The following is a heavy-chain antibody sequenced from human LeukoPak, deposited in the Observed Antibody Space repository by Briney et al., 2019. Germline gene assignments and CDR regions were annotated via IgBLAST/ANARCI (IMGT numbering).Heavy chain of an antibody. V-gene: IGHV3-64*01. Sequence: GGSLRLSCAASGFTFSSYAMHWVRQAPGKGLEYVSAISSNGGSTYYANSVKGRFTISRDNSKNTLYLQMNSLRAEDTALYYCAKDLRDDPYSSSWYGPDSWGQGTLVTVSS. CDR3: AKDLRDDPYSSSWYGPDS. CDR1: GFTFSSYA. J-gene: IGHJ4*02. CDR2: ISSNGGST. D-gene: IGHD6-13*01.